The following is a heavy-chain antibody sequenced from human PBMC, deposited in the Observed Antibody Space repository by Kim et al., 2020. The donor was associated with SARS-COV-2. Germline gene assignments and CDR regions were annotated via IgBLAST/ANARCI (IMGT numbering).Heavy chain of an antibody. D-gene: IGHD3-16*02. CDR2: INTNTGNP. J-gene: IGHJ4*02. V-gene: IGHV7-4-1*02. CDR1: GYTFTSYA. Sequence: ASVKVSCKASGYTFTSYAMNWVRQAPGQGLEWMGWINTNTGNPTYAQGFTGRFVFSLDTSVSTAYLQISSLKAEDTAVYYCASHPVRDYVWGSYRPFDYWGQGTLVTVSS. CDR3: ASHPVRDYVWGSYRPFDY.